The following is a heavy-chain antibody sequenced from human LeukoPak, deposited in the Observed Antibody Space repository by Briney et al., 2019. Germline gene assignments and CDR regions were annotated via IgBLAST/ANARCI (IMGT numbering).Heavy chain of an antibody. J-gene: IGHJ6*02. CDR3: ARDRFQIVVVPAAKYYYYYSGMDV. Sequence: ASVKASCKASGYTFTGYYMHWVRQAPGQGLEWMGWINPNSGGTNYAQKFQGTVTMTRDTSLSTAYMELSRLRSDDTAVYYCARDRFQIVVVPAAKYYYYYSGMDVWGQGTTVTVSS. V-gene: IGHV1-2*02. D-gene: IGHD2-2*01. CDR2: INPNSGGT. CDR1: GYTFTGYY.